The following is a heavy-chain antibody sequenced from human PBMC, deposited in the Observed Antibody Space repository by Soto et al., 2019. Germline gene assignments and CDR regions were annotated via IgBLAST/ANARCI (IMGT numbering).Heavy chain of an antibody. CDR2: IGTAGDP. CDR1: GFTFSSYD. J-gene: IGHJ6*02. D-gene: IGHD3-22*01. CDR3: ARGGNSSGYYYGYYYYGMDV. V-gene: IGHV3-13*05. Sequence: GGSLRLSCAASGFTFSSYDMHWVRQATGKGLEWVSAIGTAGDPYYPGSVKGRFTISRENAKNSLYLQMNSLRAGDTAVYYCARGGNSSGYYYGYYYYGMDVWGQGTTVTVPS.